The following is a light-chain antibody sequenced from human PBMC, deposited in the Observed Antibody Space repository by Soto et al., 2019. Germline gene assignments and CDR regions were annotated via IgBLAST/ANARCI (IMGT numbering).Light chain of an antibody. CDR2: AAS. Sequence: DIQMTQSPSSLSASEGDRVTITCRASQSIRNYLNWYQHKPGKAPKLLIYAASSLQSGVPSRFSGSGSGTDFTLTISSLQPEDFATYYCQQSYSTPYTFGQGTKLEIK. V-gene: IGKV1-39*01. J-gene: IGKJ2*01. CDR3: QQSYSTPYT. CDR1: QSIRNY.